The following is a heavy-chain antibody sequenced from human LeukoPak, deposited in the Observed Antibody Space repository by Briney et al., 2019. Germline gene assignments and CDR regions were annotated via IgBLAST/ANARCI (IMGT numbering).Heavy chain of an antibody. V-gene: IGHV3-48*01. CDR1: GFTFSYYS. J-gene: IGHJ4*02. D-gene: IGHD6-19*01. CDR3: AKGGVSSGWYFEVFDY. CDR2: SNTDGTI. Sequence: GGSLRLSCAASGFTFSYYSMNWVRQAPGKGLEWISYSNTDGTISYADSVKGRFTISRDNAENSLYLQMNSLRAEDTAVYYCAKGGVSSGWYFEVFDYWGQGTLVTVSS.